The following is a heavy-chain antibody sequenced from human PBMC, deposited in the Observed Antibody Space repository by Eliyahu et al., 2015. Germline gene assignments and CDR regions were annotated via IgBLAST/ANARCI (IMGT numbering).Heavy chain of an antibody. V-gene: IGHV3-49*04. J-gene: IGHJ4*02. D-gene: IGHD3-10*01. CDR3: TRERGLLWFGDKDY. CDR2: IRSKAYGGTT. CDR1: GFTFGXXA. Sequence: EVQLVESGGGLVQPGRSXRLSCTASGFTFGXXAMSWVXQPPGKGLEWVGFIRSKAYGGTTEYAASVKGRFTISRDDSKSIAYLQMNSLKTEDTAVYYCTRERGLLWFGDKDYWGQGTLVTVSS.